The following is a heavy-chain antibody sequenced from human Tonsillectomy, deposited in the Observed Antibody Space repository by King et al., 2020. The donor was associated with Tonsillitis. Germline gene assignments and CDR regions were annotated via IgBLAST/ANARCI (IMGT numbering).Heavy chain of an antibody. V-gene: IGHV1-69*12. CDR3: ARGLAAAGIPYYFDY. D-gene: IGHD6-13*01. Sequence: QLVQSGTEVKKPGSSVKVSCKASGGTFSSYAISWVRQAPGQGLEWMGGIIPIFGTANYAQKFQDKVTITADESTSTAYMELSSLRSEDTAVYYCARGLAAAGIPYYFDYWGQGTLVTVSS. CDR2: IIPIFGTA. CDR1: GGTFSSYA. J-gene: IGHJ4*02.